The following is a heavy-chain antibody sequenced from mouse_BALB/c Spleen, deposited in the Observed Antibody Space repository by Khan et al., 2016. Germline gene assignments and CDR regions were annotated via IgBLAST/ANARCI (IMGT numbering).Heavy chain of an antibody. J-gene: IGHJ4*01. CDR2: INPDSSTI. V-gene: IGHV4-1*02. CDR1: GFDFSRYW. Sequence: EVKLLESGGGLVQPGGSLKLSCAASGFDFSRYWMSWVRQAPGKGLEWIGEINPDSSTINYTPSLQDKFIISRDNAKNTLYLQMCKVRSEYTARYDCERLGNYGTMDYWGQGTSVTVSS. CDR3: ERLGNYGTMDY. D-gene: IGHD1-1*01.